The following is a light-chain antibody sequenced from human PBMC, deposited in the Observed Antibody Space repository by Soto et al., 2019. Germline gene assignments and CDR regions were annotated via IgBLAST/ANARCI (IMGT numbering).Light chain of an antibody. CDR2: DAF. V-gene: IGKV1-33*01. CDR3: QQYDSHPMYT. CDR1: QDISHY. Sequence: DIQMTQSPSSLSASAGDRVTITCQASQDISHYLNWYQQKPGKAPKLLIDDAFNLETGVPSRFSGSGSGTDFTFTISSLQPEDIATYYCQQYDSHPMYTFGQGTKVDIK. J-gene: IGKJ2*01.